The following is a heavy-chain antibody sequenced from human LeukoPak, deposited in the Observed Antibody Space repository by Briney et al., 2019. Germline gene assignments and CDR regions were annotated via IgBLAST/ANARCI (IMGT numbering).Heavy chain of an antibody. J-gene: IGHJ5*02. CDR1: GFTFSRYW. Sequence: GGSLRLSCAASGFTFSRYWIHWVRQAPGKGLEWVSRINPDGSTTTYADSVKGRFTISRDNAKNTVYLQMNSLRAEDTAVYYCARVLSGSWDWFDPWGRGTLVTVSS. CDR3: ARVLSGSWDWFDP. D-gene: IGHD3-22*01. CDR2: INPDGSTT. V-gene: IGHV3-74*01.